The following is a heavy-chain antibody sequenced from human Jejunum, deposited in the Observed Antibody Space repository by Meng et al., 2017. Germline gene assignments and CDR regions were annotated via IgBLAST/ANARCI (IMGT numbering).Heavy chain of an antibody. CDR3: ARDPGYGALDY. D-gene: IGHD4/OR15-4a*01. V-gene: IGHV3-23*01. CDR2: ISGSDETT. J-gene: IGHJ4*02. CDR1: GFTFRSYA. Sequence: GESLKISCAASGFTFRSYAMSWVRQAPGKGLEWVSTISGSDETTYYSDSAKGRFTISRDSSENKVSLQMNSLRVEDTAVYYCARDPGYGALDYWGQGTLVTVSS.